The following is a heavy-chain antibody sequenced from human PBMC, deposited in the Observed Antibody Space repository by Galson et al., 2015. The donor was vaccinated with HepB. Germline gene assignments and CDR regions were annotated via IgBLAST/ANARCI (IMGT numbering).Heavy chain of an antibody. CDR3: ARVRRVFWSGYSDFDY. J-gene: IGHJ4*02. V-gene: IGHV1-2*02. CDR2: MNPNSGST. CDR1: GYTFTSYD. Sequence: SVKVSCKASGYTFTSYDINWVRQATGQGLEWMGWMNPNSGSTNYAQKFQGRVTMTRDTSISTAYMELSRLRSDDTAVYYCARVRRVFWSGYSDFDYWGQGTLVTVSS. D-gene: IGHD3-3*01.